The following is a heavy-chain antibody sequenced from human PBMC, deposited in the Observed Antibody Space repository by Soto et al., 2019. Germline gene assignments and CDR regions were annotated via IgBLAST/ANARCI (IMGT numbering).Heavy chain of an antibody. Sequence: QITLKESGPTLVKPTQTLTLTCSFSGFSLTSTAVGVNWIRQPPGKALEWLALIYWDDDNHFSPSLKSRLSVTKDTSKNQVVLTTTNTDPVDTATYYCAHGSGWLSDYWGQGILVTVSS. D-gene: IGHD6-19*01. CDR2: IYWDDDN. CDR3: AHGSGWLSDY. V-gene: IGHV2-5*02. J-gene: IGHJ4*02. CDR1: GFSLTSTAVG.